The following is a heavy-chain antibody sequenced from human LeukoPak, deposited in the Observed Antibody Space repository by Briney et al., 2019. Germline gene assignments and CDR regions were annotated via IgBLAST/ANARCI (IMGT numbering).Heavy chain of an antibody. V-gene: IGHV3-11*01. CDR3: ARDLCSSTSCYIWVGAFDI. CDR1: GFTFSDYY. Sequence: GGSLRLSCAASGFTFSDYYMSWIRQAPGKGLEWVSYISSSGSTIYYADSVKGRFTISRDNAKNSLYLQMNSLRAEDTAVYYCARDLCSSTSCYIWVGAFDIWGQGTMVTVSS. D-gene: IGHD2-2*02. CDR2: ISSSGSTI. J-gene: IGHJ3*02.